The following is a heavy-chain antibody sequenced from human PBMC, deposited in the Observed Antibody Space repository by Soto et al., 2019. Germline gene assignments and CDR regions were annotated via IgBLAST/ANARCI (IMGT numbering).Heavy chain of an antibody. CDR2: IYYSGTT. D-gene: IGHD3-22*01. J-gene: IGHJ4*02. CDR1: GGSISSGAYY. V-gene: IGHV4-31*03. CDR3: ARAIYYYGSSGYYDY. Sequence: VSLTCTVSGGSISSGAYYWSWIRQHPGKGLEWIGYIYYSGTTYYNPSLKSRVTISVDTSKNQFSLKLSSVTAADTAVYYCARAIYYYGSSGYYDYWGQGTLVTVSS.